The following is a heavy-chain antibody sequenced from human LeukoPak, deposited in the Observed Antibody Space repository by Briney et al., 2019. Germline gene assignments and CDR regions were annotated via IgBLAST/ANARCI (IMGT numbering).Heavy chain of an antibody. V-gene: IGHV5-51*01. D-gene: IGHD3-10*01. CDR3: ARHPGSGSYRSVFGY. CDR2: IYPGDSDT. Sequence: GESLKISCKGSGYSFTNYWIGWVRQMPGKGLEWMGIIYPGDSDTRYSPSFQGQVTISADKSISTAYLTWSSLKASDTAMYYCARHPGSGSYRSVFGYWGQGTLVTVSS. J-gene: IGHJ4*02. CDR1: GYSFTNYW.